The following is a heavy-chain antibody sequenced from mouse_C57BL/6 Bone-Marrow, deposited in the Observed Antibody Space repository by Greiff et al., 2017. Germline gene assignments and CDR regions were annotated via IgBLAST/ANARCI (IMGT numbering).Heavy chain of an antibody. CDR3: ARELRSYVDY. CDR1: GFTFSSSA. D-gene: IGHD1-1*01. V-gene: IGHV5-4*01. Sequence: EVKVVESGGGLVKPGGSLKLSCAASGFTFSSSAMSWVRQTPEKRLEWVAPISDGGSYTYYPDNVKGRFTSSRDNAKNNLYLQLSQLKSEDTAMDYCARELRSYVDYWGQGTTLTVSS. CDR2: ISDGGSYT. J-gene: IGHJ2*01.